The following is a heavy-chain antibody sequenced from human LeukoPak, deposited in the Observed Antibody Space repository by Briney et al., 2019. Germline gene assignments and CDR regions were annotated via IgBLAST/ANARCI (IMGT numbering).Heavy chain of an antibody. CDR1: GGTFSSYA. V-gene: IGHV1-69*06. D-gene: IGHD3-22*01. J-gene: IGHJ4*01. CDR2: IIPIFGTA. Sequence: GASVKVSCKASGGTFSSYAISWVRQAPGQGLEWMGGIIPIFGTANYAQKFQGRVTITADKSTSTAYMELSSLRSEDTAVYYCARVTGYMIEDYVDYWRQGMVVTVSS. CDR3: ARVTGYMIEDYVDY.